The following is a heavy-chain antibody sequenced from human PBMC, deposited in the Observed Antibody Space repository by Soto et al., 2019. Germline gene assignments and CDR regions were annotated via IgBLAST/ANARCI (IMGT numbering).Heavy chain of an antibody. V-gene: IGHV1-69*13. J-gene: IGHJ4*02. D-gene: IGHD6-19*01. CDR2: IIPIFGTA. Sequence: EASVKVSCKASGGTFSSYAISWVRQAPGQGLEWMGGIIPIFGTANYAQKFQGRVTITADESTSTAYMELSSLRSEDTAVYYCARVSTAVAGDYFDYWGQGTLVTVSS. CDR3: ARVSTAVAGDYFDY. CDR1: GGTFSSYA.